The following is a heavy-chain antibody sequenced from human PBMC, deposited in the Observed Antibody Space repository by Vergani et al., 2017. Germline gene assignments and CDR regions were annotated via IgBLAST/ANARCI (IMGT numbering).Heavy chain of an antibody. CDR2: IHYSENT. V-gene: IGHV4-59*11. CDR3: AGDTHSWQRADR. D-gene: IGHD6-13*01. CDR1: FDSIRNLY. J-gene: IGHJ5*02. Sequence: QVQLQESGPGLVKSSETLPLTCSVSFDSIRNLYCNWIRQPPGKGLEWIGSIHYSENTNYNPSLKTRVTISVDTSKNQFSLRLTSVTAADSAIYYCAGDTHSWQRADRWGQGLLVSVSS.